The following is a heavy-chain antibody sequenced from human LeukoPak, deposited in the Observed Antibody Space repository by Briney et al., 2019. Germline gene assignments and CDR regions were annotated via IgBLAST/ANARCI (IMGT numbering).Heavy chain of an antibody. CDR3: AGQRARFGEWAFGS. Sequence: SETLSLTCTVSGGSINIANYFWAWIRQPPGKWLEWIGSINYGGTTYYIPSLNSRVTISVDTSKNQFSLKLSSVTAVDTAVFYCAGQRARFGEWAFGSWGQGTLVTVSS. CDR2: INYGGTT. CDR1: GGSINIANYF. D-gene: IGHD3-10*01. V-gene: IGHV4-39*01. J-gene: IGHJ5*02.